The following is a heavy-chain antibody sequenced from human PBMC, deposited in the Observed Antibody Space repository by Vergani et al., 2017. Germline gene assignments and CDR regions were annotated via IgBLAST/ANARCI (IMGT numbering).Heavy chain of an antibody. CDR3: ARAAGYCSSTSCPPTLRYYYYYMDV. Sequence: QVQLVESGGGVVQPGRSLRLSCAASGFTFSTYGLHWVRQAPGKGLEWVAVIWYDGSNKYYADSVKGRFTISRDSSKNTLYLQVNGLRAEDTAVYYCARAAGYCSSTSCPPTLRYYYYYMDVWGKGTTVTVSS. CDR2: IWYDGSNK. CDR1: GFTFSTYG. D-gene: IGHD2-2*01. J-gene: IGHJ6*03. V-gene: IGHV3-33*01.